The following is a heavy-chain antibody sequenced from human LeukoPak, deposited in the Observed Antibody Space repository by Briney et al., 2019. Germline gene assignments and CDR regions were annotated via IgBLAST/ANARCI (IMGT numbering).Heavy chain of an antibody. D-gene: IGHD5-24*01. J-gene: IGHJ4*02. CDR3: AKDPERWLQLRLGFSD. Sequence: PGGTLRLSCAASGFTFTSYGVSWVRQAPGKGLEWVSGISGSGGNTYYADSVKGRFTISRDNSKNTLYLQMNSLRAEDTAVYYCAKDPERWLQLRLGFSDWGQGTLVTVSS. CDR1: GFTFTSYG. V-gene: IGHV3-23*01. CDR2: ISGSGGNT.